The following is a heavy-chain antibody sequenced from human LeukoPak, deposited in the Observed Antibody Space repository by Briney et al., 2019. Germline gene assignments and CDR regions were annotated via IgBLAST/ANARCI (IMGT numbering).Heavy chain of an antibody. Sequence: SETLSPTCTVSGGSISSGGYYWSWIRQHPGKGLEWIGYIYYSGSTQYNPSLKSRITISVDTSKNQFSLKLSSVTAADTAIYYCARDGGYGSGTYQFDYWGQGTLVTVSS. CDR2: IYYSGST. D-gene: IGHD3-10*01. J-gene: IGHJ4*02. CDR3: ARDGGYGSGTYQFDY. V-gene: IGHV4-31*03. CDR1: GGSISSGGYY.